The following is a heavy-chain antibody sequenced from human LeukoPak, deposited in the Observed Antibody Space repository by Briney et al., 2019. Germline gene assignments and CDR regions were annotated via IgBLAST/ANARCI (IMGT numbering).Heavy chain of an antibody. CDR3: ARDVYGDYAIDY. J-gene: IGHJ4*02. D-gene: IGHD4-17*01. CDR2: ISGTSSPR. Sequence: GGSLRLSCAASGFAFSSYSMNWVRQAPGKGLEWVSYISGTSSPRYFADSVKGRFTITRDNAKNSLYLQMNSLRAEDTAVYYCARDVYGDYAIDYWGQGTLVTVSS. CDR1: GFAFSSYS. V-gene: IGHV3-48*04.